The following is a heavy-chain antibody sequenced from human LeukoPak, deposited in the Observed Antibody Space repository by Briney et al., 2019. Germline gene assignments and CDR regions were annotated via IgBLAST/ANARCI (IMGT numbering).Heavy chain of an antibody. Sequence: PGRSLRLSCAASGFTFSSYAMHWVRQAPGKGLEWVAVISYDGSNKYYADSVKGRFTISRDNSKNTLYLQMNSLRAEDTAVYYCARDSHGMDVWGQGTTVTVSS. CDR2: ISYDGSNK. J-gene: IGHJ6*02. V-gene: IGHV3-30-3*01. CDR1: GFTFSSYA. CDR3: ARDSHGMDV.